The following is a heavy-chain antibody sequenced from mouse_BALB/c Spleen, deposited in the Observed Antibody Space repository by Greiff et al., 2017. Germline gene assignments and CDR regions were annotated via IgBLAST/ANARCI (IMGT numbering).Heavy chain of an antibody. J-gene: IGHJ4*01. CDR3: ARAIGAMDY. CDR2: ISYSGST. D-gene: IGHD2-14*01. CDR1: GYSITSDYA. Sequence: EVKLQESGPGLVKPSQSLSLTCTVTGYSITSDYAWNWIRQFPGNKLEWMGYISYSGSTSYNPSLKSRISITRDTSKNQFFLQLNSVTTEDTATYYCARAIGAMDYWGQGTSVTVSS. V-gene: IGHV3-2*02.